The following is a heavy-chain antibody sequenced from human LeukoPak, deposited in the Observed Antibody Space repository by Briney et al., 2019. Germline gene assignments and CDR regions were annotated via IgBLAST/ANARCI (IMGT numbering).Heavy chain of an antibody. CDR1: GFTFSTNA. Sequence: PGGSLRLSCAASGFTFSTNAMSWVRQAPGKGLEWVSGITGSDIRTYNADSAEGRFTITRDNSKSALYLQMNNLRAEDTAVYYCAKRQPSNYYYGMDVWGQGTTVTVSS. CDR3: AKRQPSNYYYGMDV. V-gene: IGHV3-23*01. J-gene: IGHJ6*02. CDR2: ITGSDIRT. D-gene: IGHD1-14*01.